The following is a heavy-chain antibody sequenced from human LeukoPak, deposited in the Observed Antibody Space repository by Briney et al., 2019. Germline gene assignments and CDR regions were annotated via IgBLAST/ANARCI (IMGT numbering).Heavy chain of an antibody. CDR2: IWYDGSNK. Sequence: PGGSLRLSCAASGFTFSSYGMHWVRQAPGKGLEGVAVIWYDGSNKYYTDSVKGRFTISRDNSKNTLYLQMNSLRAEDTAVYYCARDDESATNLGYWGQGTLVTVSS. V-gene: IGHV3-33*01. J-gene: IGHJ4*02. D-gene: IGHD5-12*01. CDR1: GFTFSSYG. CDR3: ARDDESATNLGY.